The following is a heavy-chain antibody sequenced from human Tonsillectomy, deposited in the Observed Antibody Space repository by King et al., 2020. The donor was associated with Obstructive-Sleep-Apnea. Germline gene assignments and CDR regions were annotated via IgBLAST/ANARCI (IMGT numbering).Heavy chain of an antibody. Sequence: VQLVESGGGVVQPGRSLRLSCAASGFTFSIYAIHWVRQAPGKGLEWVAFISYDGSNKYFPDSVKGRFTISRDNSKNTLYRQMNSLRPEYTAVYYCARGGGSVTTVTNWGDYFDYWGQGTMVTVSS. CDR1: GFTFSIYA. V-gene: IGHV3-30*04. CDR3: ARGGGSVTTVTNWGDYFDY. J-gene: IGHJ4*02. D-gene: IGHD4-17*01. CDR2: ISYDGSNK.